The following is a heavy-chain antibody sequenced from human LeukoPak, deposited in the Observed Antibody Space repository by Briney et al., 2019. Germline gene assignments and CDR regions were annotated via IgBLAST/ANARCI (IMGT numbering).Heavy chain of an antibody. V-gene: IGHV4-59*01. CDR3: ARSVAGDVLDY. CDR2: IYYSGST. D-gene: IGHD6-19*01. Sequence: SETLSLTCTVSGGSISSYYWSWIRQPPGKGLEWIGYIYYSGSTNYNPSLKSRVTISVDTPKDQFSLKLSSVTAADTAVYYCARSVAGDVLDYWGQGTLVTVSP. J-gene: IGHJ4*02. CDR1: GGSISSYY.